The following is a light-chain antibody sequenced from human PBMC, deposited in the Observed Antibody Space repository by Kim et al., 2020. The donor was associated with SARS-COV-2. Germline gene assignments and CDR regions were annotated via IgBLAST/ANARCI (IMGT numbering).Light chain of an antibody. CDR3: QQYVSAVG. V-gene: IGKV1-33*01. CDR1: QEITKY. Sequence: LSASIGDRVSITCQASQEITKYVHWYQQKPGKAPKLLVYDASSLETGVPSRFSGSGSGTLFTFTISSLQPEDVATYYCQQYVSAVGFGGGTKLEI. CDR2: DAS. J-gene: IGKJ4*01.